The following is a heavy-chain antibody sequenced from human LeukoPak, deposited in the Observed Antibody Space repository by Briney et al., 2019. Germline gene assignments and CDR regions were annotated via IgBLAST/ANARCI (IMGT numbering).Heavy chain of an antibody. Sequence: GESLRISCKASGYSFTTYWIGWVRQMPGQGLARMGIIYPGDSHTRYSPSFQGQVTISADKSIGTAYLQWSSLKASDTAIYYCARGPTVYGMDVWGQGTTVTVSS. D-gene: IGHD2-15*01. J-gene: IGHJ6*02. CDR1: GYSFTTYW. CDR2: IYPGDSHT. CDR3: ARGPTVYGMDV. V-gene: IGHV5-51*01.